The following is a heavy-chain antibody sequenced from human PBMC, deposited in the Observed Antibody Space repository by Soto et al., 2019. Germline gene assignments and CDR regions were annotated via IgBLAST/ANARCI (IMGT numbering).Heavy chain of an antibody. CDR1: GFTFTSFS. Sequence: QVRLAESGGGVVQPGKSLRLSCAASGFTFTSFSIHWVRQAPGKGLEWVALVSFDGSSQYYADSVKGRFTISRDNSMNTVDLHMSSPRPDDSAVYYCARRDTRYYYYGLDVWGQGTAVTVSS. CDR2: VSFDGSSQ. J-gene: IGHJ6*02. CDR3: ARRDTRYYYYGLDV. V-gene: IGHV3-30-3*01.